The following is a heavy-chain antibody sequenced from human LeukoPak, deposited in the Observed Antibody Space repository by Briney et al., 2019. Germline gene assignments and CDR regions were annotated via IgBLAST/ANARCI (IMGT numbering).Heavy chain of an antibody. CDR3: ARAARFLDY. V-gene: IGHV4-61*10. J-gene: IGHJ4*02. CDR2: VFYTGST. CDR1: GGSISSGSYY. D-gene: IGHD3-3*01. Sequence: SETLSHTCTVSGGSISSGSYYWSWIRHPAGKGLEWIGYVFYTGSTNCNPSLKSRVTISVDTSKNQFSLKLSSVTAADTAVYYCARAARFLDYWGQGTLVTVSS.